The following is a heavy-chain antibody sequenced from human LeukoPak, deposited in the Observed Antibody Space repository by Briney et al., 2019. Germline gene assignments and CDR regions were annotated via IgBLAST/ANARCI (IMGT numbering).Heavy chain of an antibody. V-gene: IGHV3-7*01. CDR1: GFTFSIYW. CDR2: IKQDGSEK. CDR3: ARGASGPYEY. Sequence: GGSLRLSCAASGFTFSIYWMSWVRQAPGKGLEWVANIKQDGSEKYYVDSVKGRFTISRDNAKNSLYLQMNSLRAEDTAVYYCARGASGPYEYWGQGTLVTVSS. J-gene: IGHJ4*02.